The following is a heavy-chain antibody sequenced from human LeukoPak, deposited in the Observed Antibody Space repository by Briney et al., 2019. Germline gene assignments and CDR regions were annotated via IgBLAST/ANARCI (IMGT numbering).Heavy chain of an antibody. D-gene: IGHD2/OR15-2a*01. Sequence: PGGSLRLSCAASGFTVSSYYMNWVRQAPGKGLEWVSVIYSAGNTYYAVSVNGRFTISRDNSKNTLFLQMDSLRAEDTAVYYCARAREYLAVDLWGQGTQVTVSS. CDR3: ARAREYLAVDL. CDR1: GFTVSSYY. V-gene: IGHV3-66*02. J-gene: IGHJ5*02. CDR2: IYSAGNT.